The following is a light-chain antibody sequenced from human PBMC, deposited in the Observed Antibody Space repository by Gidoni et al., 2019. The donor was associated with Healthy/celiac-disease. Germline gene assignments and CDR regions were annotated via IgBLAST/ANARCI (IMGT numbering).Light chain of an antibody. Sequence: IVLTTSPATLSLSPGERATLSCRASQSVSSYLAWYQQKPGQAPRLLIYDASNRATGIPARFSGSGSGTDFTLTISSPEPEDFAVYYCQQRSNWPLTFGGGTKVEIK. J-gene: IGKJ4*01. CDR2: DAS. CDR3: QQRSNWPLT. V-gene: IGKV3-11*01. CDR1: QSVSSY.